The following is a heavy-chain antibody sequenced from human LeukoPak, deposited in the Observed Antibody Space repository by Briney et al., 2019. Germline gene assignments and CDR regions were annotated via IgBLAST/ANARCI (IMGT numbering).Heavy chain of an antibody. J-gene: IGHJ4*02. V-gene: IGHV4-59*01. CDR2: IYYSGGT. CDR1: GGSISSYS. D-gene: IGHD5-24*01. Sequence: PSETLSLTCTVSGGSISSYSCSWIRQPPGKGLEWLGYIYYSGGTSYNPSLKSRVTISVDTSKNQFSLKLSSVTAADTAVYYCARHRDGYSNQAFDYWGQGTLVTVSS. CDR3: ARHRDGYSNQAFDY.